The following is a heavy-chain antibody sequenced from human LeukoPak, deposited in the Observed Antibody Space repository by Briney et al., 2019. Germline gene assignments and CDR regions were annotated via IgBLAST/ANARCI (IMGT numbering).Heavy chain of an antibody. D-gene: IGHD2-21*02. CDR3: ASRTYGDFVGYFDY. CDR2: IYYSGST. Sequence: SETLSLTCTVSGGPISSSSYYWGWIRQPPGKGLEWIGSIYYSGSTYYNPSLKSRVTISVDTSKNQFSLKLSSVTAADTAVYYCASRTYGDFVGYFDYWGQGTLVTVSS. V-gene: IGHV4-39*07. CDR1: GGPISSSSYY. J-gene: IGHJ4*02.